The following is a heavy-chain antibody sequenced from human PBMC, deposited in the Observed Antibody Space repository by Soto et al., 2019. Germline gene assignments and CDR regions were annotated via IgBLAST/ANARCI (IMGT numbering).Heavy chain of an antibody. CDR3: AYDAKRIAPRTNWFDH. D-gene: IGHD6-6*01. V-gene: IGHV3-23*01. J-gene: IGHJ5*01. Sequence: GGSLRLSCAASGFTFSSYAMSWVRQAPGKGLEWVSAISGSGGSTYYADSVKGRFTISRDNSKNTLYLQMNSLRAEDTALYYCAYDAKRIAPRTNWFDHWGQGTLVTVSS. CDR1: GFTFSSYA. CDR2: ISGSGGST.